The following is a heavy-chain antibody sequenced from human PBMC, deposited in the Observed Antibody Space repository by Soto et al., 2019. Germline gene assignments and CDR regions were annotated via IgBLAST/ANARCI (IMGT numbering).Heavy chain of an antibody. CDR3: AKGPHTDVGWPYYFES. Sequence: GSLRLSCVASGFSLANYPMNWVRQTPGKVLEWISYSSPRGDTIYYADSVEGRFTISRDNARNPLSLHMSSLRDEDSALYYCAKGPHTDVGWPYYFESWGQGVPVTVSS. J-gene: IGHJ4*02. CDR1: GFSLANYP. V-gene: IGHV3-48*02. CDR2: SSPRGDTI. D-gene: IGHD6-19*01.